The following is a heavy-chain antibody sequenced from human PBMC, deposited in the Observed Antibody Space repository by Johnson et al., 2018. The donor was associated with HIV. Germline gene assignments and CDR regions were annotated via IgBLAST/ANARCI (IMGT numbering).Heavy chain of an antibody. Sequence: QMLLVESGGGVVQPGRSLRLSCAASGFIFSNYAMHWVRQAPGKGLEWVAIISYDGSNDYYAHSVKGRFTISRDNSKITLYLQMNILSLEDTAIYYCARQKARGSVDYTDAFDLGGQGTMVTGSS. CDR3: ARQKARGSVDYTDAFDL. D-gene: IGHD4-11*01. J-gene: IGHJ3*01. CDR2: ISYDGSND. CDR1: GFIFSNYA. V-gene: IGHV3-30-3*01.